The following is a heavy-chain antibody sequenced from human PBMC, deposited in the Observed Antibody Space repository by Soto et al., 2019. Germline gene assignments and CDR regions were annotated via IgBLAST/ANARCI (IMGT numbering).Heavy chain of an antibody. CDR1: GYNFAVYW. D-gene: IGHD1-1*01. Sequence: GESLKISCKGSGYNFAVYWIGWVRQMPGKGLEWMGMVYPGDSDTRYSPSFQGQVTISVDKSISTAYLQWSSLKASDTAMYYCARGWKVAGDAFDIWGQGTMVTVSS. CDR2: VYPGDSDT. V-gene: IGHV5-51*01. J-gene: IGHJ3*02. CDR3: ARGWKVAGDAFDI.